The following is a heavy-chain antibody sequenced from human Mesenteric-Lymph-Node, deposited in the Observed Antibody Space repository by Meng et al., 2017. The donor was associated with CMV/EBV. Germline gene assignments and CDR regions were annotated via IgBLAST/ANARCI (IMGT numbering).Heavy chain of an antibody. Sequence: KVSCKASGFILTYYWIAWVRQKPGKGLDWMGIIYPGDSDTRYSPSFQGQVTISVDKSISTAYLQWSSLKASDTAMYFCARGAILGSTKSYVDSWGQGTLVTVSS. CDR3: ARGAILGSTKSYVDS. J-gene: IGHJ4*02. CDR2: IYPGDSDT. D-gene: IGHD1-26*01. V-gene: IGHV5-51*01. CDR1: GFILTYYW.